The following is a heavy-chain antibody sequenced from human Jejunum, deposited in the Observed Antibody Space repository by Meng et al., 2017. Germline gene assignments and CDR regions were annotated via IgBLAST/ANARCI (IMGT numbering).Heavy chain of an antibody. V-gene: IGHV3-33*01. Sequence: QGQLVGLGGGLVQPGTSLRLSCAASGFNFTNYGMHWVRQAPGKGLEWVAVIWHDGSKVFYADSVRGRFTISRDNSHNTVDLQMNSVRVDDTAVYFCLRGRDYWGQGTLVTVSS. CDR1: GFNFTNYG. J-gene: IGHJ4*02. CDR2: IWHDGSKV. CDR3: LRGRDY. D-gene: IGHD3-10*01.